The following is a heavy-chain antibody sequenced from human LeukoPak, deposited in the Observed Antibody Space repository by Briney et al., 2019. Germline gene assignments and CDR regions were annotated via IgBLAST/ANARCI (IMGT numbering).Heavy chain of an antibody. J-gene: IGHJ4*02. CDR3: FASGRGALTFDS. Sequence: PGGSLRLSCAASGFTFSSYTMNWVRQAPGKGLEWVSSISSSSTYIYYADSMKGRFTISRENAKNSLYLQMNSLRVEDTAVYYCFASGRGALTFDSWGQGTLVTVSP. V-gene: IGHV3-21*04. CDR2: ISSSSTYI. CDR1: GFTFSSYT. D-gene: IGHD3-10*01.